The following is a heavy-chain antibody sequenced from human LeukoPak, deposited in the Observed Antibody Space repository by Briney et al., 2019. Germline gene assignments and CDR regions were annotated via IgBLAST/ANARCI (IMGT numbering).Heavy chain of an antibody. CDR3: ARVAGQQLVRAFDI. V-gene: IGHV4-59*01. Sequence: SETLSLTCTVSGGSISSYYWSWIRQPPGKGLEWIGYIYYSGSTNYNPSLKSRVTISVDTSKNQFSLKLSSVTAADTAVYYCARVAGQQLVRAFDIWSQGTMVTVS. D-gene: IGHD6-13*01. J-gene: IGHJ3*02. CDR2: IYYSGST. CDR1: GGSISSYY.